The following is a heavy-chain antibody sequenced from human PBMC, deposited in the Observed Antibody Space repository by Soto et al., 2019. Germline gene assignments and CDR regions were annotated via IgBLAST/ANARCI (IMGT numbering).Heavy chain of an antibody. D-gene: IGHD3-10*01. V-gene: IGHV4-34*01. J-gene: IGHJ6*02. CDR2: INHSGGT. Sequence: PSETLSLTCAVYGGSFSGYYWSWIRQPPGKGLEWIGEINHSGGTNYNPSLKSRVTISVDTSKNQFSLKLSSVTAADTAVYYCARGGWFGELPLYYYYYGMDVWGQGTTVTVSS. CDR1: GGSFSGYY. CDR3: ARGGWFGELPLYYYYYGMDV.